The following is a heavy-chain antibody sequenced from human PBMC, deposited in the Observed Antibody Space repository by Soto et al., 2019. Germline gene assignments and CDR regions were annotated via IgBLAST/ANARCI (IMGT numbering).Heavy chain of an antibody. D-gene: IGHD5-12*01. CDR2: VKDGGHT. Sequence: QVQLQQWGAGLLKPSETLSLNCAVTGGSLSGYYWSWIRQPPGKGLEWIGEVKDGGHTNYSPSLRGRGTISSDTSNNQFSLRLNSVTAADTGVYYCAGGQEGVVATHWDQGSLVTVSS. CDR3: AGGQEGVVATH. J-gene: IGHJ4*02. V-gene: IGHV4-34*01. CDR1: GGSLSGYY.